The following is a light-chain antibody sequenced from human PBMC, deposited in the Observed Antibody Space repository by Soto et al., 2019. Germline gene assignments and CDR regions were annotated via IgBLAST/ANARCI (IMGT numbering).Light chain of an antibody. Sequence: QSALTQPASVSGSPGQSITISCTGTSSDVGGYNYVSWYQPHPGKAPKLQIYEVSNRTSGVSNRFSGSKSGNTASLTIAGLQAEDEADYYCSSYTSGSTWVFGGGTKLTVL. CDR3: SSYTSGSTWV. CDR1: SSDVGGYNY. CDR2: EVS. J-gene: IGLJ3*02. V-gene: IGLV2-14*01.